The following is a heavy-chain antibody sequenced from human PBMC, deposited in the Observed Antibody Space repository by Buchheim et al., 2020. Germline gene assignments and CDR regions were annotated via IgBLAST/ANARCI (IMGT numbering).Heavy chain of an antibody. Sequence: QVQLVESGGGVVQPGRSLRLSCAASGFTFSSYGMHWVRQAPGKGLEWVAVIWYDGSNKYYAASVKGRFTISRDNSKNTLSLQMNSLRAEDTAVYYCARDPNRSSSFIDYWGQGTL. CDR2: IWYDGSNK. J-gene: IGHJ4*02. D-gene: IGHD6-6*01. CDR1: GFTFSSYG. CDR3: ARDPNRSSSFIDY. V-gene: IGHV3-33*01.